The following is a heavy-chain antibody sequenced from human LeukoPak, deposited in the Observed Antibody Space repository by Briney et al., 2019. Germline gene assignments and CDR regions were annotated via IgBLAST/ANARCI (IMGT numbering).Heavy chain of an antibody. D-gene: IGHD3-3*01. V-gene: IGHV3-11*01. CDR2: ISSSGSTI. CDR1: GFTFSDYY. CDR3: ASDYDFWSGYSSCGMDV. J-gene: IGHJ6*02. Sequence: GGSLRLSCAASGFTFSDYYMSWIRQAPGKGLEWVSYISSSGSTIYYADSVKGRFTISRDNAKNSLYLQMNSLRAEDTAVYYCASDYDFWSGYSSCGMDVWGQGTTVTVSS.